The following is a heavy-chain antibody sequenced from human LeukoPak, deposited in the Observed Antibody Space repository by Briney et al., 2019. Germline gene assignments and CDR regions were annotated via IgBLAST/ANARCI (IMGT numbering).Heavy chain of an antibody. CDR1: GFTFSSYG. D-gene: IGHD3-10*01. Sequence: TGGSLRLSCAASGFTFSSYGMHWVREVPGRGLERVAFIRYDGSNKYYADSVKGRFTISRDNSKNTLYLQMNSLRAEDTAVYYCAKGPWYYYGSGPFDYWGQGTLVTVSS. V-gene: IGHV3-30*02. CDR3: AKGPWYYYGSGPFDY. J-gene: IGHJ4*02. CDR2: IRYDGSNK.